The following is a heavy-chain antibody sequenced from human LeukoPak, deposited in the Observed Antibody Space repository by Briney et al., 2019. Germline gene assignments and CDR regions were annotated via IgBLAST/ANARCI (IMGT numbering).Heavy chain of an antibody. CDR2: ISGSGGTT. D-gene: IGHD6-19*01. CDR1: GFTFSSYA. V-gene: IGHV3-23*01. Sequence: GGSLRLSCAASGFTFSSYAMSWVHQAPGKGLEWVSAISGSGGTTYYADSVKGRFTISRDNSKDTLYLQMNSLRAEDTAIYYCANLPPGCSFLRYFQHWGQGTLVTVSS. CDR3: ANLPPGCSFLRYFQH. J-gene: IGHJ1*01.